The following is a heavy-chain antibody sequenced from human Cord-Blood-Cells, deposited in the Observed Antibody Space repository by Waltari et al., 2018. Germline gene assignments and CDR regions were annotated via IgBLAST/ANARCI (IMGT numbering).Heavy chain of an antibody. D-gene: IGHD1-26*01. CDR2: INANGGGI. CDR1: GYTCTVYI. Sequence: QVQPVQSAAEVKKPGASVKVSCKACGYTCTVYIMDWVRQDPGQGLEWMGRINANGGGINYAQKIQDRFNMTEDTSMSTAYMELCRLRSDDTAVYYCASGCPYSGSYFAFDIWGQGTMVTVSS. J-gene: IGHJ3*02. CDR3: ASGCPYSGSYFAFDI. V-gene: IGHV1-2*02.